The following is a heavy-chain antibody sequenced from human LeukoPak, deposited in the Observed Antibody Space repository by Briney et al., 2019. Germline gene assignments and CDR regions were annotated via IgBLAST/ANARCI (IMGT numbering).Heavy chain of an antibody. CDR1: GFTFGSPW. J-gene: IGHJ4*02. D-gene: IGHD3-16*02. CDR2: INSDGSAT. Sequence: PGGSLRLSCAASGFTFGSPWMHWVRQAPGKGLVWVSRINSDGSATAYADSVKGRFTISRDNAENTLYLQMNSLRAEDTAVYYCARGTAGYHSSYFDYWSLGTLVTVSS. V-gene: IGHV3-74*01. CDR3: ARGTAGYHSSYFDY.